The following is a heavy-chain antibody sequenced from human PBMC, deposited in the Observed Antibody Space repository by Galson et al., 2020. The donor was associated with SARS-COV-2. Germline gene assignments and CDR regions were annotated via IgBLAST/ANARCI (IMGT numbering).Heavy chain of an antibody. D-gene: IGHD3-22*01. Sequence: SETLSLTCTVSGGSISSSSYYWGWIRQPPGKGLEWIGSIYYSGSTYYNPSRKSRVTISVDTSKNQFSLKLSSVTAADTAVYYCARAYDSSGYYYPEYFQHWGQGTLVTVSS. CDR2: IYYSGST. J-gene: IGHJ1*01. V-gene: IGHV4-39*01. CDR3: ARAYDSSGYYYPEYFQH. CDR1: GGSISSSSYY.